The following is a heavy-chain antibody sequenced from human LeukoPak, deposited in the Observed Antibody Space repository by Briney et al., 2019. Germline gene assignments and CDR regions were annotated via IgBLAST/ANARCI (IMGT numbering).Heavy chain of an antibody. V-gene: IGHV1-2*02. D-gene: IGHD4-23*01. CDR2: INPNSGGT. CDR3: ARDYGGNSNMDV. J-gene: IGHJ6*03. CDR1: GYTFTGYY. Sequence: ASVKVSCKASGYTFTGYYMHWVRQAPGQGLEWMGWINPNSGGTNYAQKFQGRVTMTRDTSISTAYMELSRLRSDDTAVYYCARDYGGNSNMDVWGKGTTVTISS.